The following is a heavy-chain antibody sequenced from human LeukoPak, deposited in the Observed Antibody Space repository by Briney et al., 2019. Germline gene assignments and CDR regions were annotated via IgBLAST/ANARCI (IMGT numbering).Heavy chain of an antibody. CDR3: TTGIKTADH. V-gene: IGHV3-49*04. Sequence: GGFLRLSCTTSGFAFGEYAMSWVRQAPEKGLEWVGFIRSKPYGGTTEYAASVKGRFTISRDDSKSIAYLQMNSLKTEDTAVYYCTTGIKTADHWGQGTLVTVSS. CDR2: IRSKPYGGTT. D-gene: IGHD2-15*01. CDR1: GFAFGEYA. J-gene: IGHJ4*02.